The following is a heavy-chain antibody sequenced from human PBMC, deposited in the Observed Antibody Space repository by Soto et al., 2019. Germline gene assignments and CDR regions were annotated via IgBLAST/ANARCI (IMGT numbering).Heavy chain of an antibody. V-gene: IGHV4-30-4*01. J-gene: IGHJ4*02. CDR3: ASLPGSGYYPRIDY. CDR1: GGSISSGDYY. Sequence: SETLSLTCTVSGGSISSGDYYWSWIRQPPGKGLEWIGYIYYSGSTYYNPSLKSRVTISVDTSKNQFSLKLSSVTAADTAVYYCASLPGSGYYPRIDYWGQGTLVTVSS. D-gene: IGHD3-3*01. CDR2: IYYSGST.